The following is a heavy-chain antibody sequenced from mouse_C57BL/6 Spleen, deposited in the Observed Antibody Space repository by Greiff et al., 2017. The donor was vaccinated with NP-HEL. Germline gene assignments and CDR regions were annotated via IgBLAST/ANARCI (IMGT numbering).Heavy chain of an antibody. CDR3: ARLGGSYFHYFDY. V-gene: IGHV14-2*01. D-gene: IGHD1-1*02. CDR2: IDPEDGET. J-gene: IGHJ2*01. CDR1: GFNIKDYY. Sequence: VQLQQSGAELVKPGASVKLSCTASGFNIKDYYMHWVKQRTEQGLEWIGRIDPEDGETKSAPKFQGKATITADTSSNTAYLQLSSLTSEDTAVYYCARLGGSYFHYFDYWGQGTTLTVSS.